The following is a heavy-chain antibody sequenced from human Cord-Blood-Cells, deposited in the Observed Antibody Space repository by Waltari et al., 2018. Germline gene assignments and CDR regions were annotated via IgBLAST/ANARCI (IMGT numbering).Heavy chain of an antibody. CDR3: ARDRRGSSGWFDY. D-gene: IGHD6-19*01. CDR1: GFTFSSYE. V-gene: IGHV3-48*03. CDR2: MSSSGNTI. J-gene: IGHJ4*02. Sequence: EVQLVESGGGLVQPGGSLRLSCAASGFTFSSYEMNWVRQAPGKELEWVSYMSSSGNTIYYADSVKCRFTISRDNAKNSLYLQMNSLRAEDTAVYYCARDRRGSSGWFDYWGQGTLVTVSS.